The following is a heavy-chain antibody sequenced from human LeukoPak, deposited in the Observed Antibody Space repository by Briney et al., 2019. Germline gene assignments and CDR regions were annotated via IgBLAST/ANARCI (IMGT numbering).Heavy chain of an antibody. Sequence: GGSLRLSCAASGFTFSSYWMSWVRQAPGKGLEWVANIKQDGSEKYYVDSVKGRFTISRDNAKNSLYLQMNSLRAEDTAVYYCARDWTPVAIAAADNWFDPWGQGTLVTVSS. CDR2: IKQDGSEK. CDR3: ARDWTPVAIAAADNWFDP. D-gene: IGHD6-13*01. CDR1: GFTFSSYW. V-gene: IGHV3-7*01. J-gene: IGHJ5*02.